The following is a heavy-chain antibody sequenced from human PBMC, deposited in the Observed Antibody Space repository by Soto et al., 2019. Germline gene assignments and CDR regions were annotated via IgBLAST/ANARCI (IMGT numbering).Heavy chain of an antibody. Sequence: QVRLQESGPGLVKPSETLSLTCTVSGGSVSSGSYYWSWIRQPPGKGLEWIGYIYYSGSTNYNPSLKSRVTISVDTSKNQFSLKLSSVTAADTAVYYCARAGSYYYDSSGYYYGFDYWGQGTLVTVSS. CDR1: GGSVSSGSYY. J-gene: IGHJ4*02. CDR2: IYYSGST. CDR3: ARAGSYYYDSSGYYYGFDY. V-gene: IGHV4-61*01. D-gene: IGHD3-22*01.